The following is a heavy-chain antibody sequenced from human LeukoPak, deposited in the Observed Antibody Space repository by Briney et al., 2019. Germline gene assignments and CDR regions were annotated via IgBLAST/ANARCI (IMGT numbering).Heavy chain of an antibody. CDR2: IIPIFGTA. V-gene: IGHV1-69*06. J-gene: IGHJ4*02. CDR3: ARVRGSGYDYAPWDY. Sequence: GASVKVSCKASGGTFSSYAISWVRQAPGQGLEWMGGIIPIFGTADYAQKFQGRVTITADKSTSIAYMELSSLRSEDTAVYYCARVRGSGYDYAPWDYWGQGTLVTVSS. D-gene: IGHD5-12*01. CDR1: GGTFSSYA.